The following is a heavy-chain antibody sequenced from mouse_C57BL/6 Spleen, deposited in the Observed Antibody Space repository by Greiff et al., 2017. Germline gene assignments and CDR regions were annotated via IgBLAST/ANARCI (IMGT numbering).Heavy chain of an antibody. CDR1: GYTFTSYW. CDR2: IDPSDSYT. CDR3: ARVPYYGSSYGYAMDY. D-gene: IGHD1-1*01. V-gene: IGHV1-69*01. Sequence: QVQLQQPGAELVMPGASVKLSCKASGYTFTSYWMHWVKHRPGQGLEWIGEIDPSDSYTNYNQKFKGKSTLTVDKSSSTAYMQLSSLTSEDSAVYYCARVPYYGSSYGYAMDYWGQGTSVTVSS. J-gene: IGHJ4*01.